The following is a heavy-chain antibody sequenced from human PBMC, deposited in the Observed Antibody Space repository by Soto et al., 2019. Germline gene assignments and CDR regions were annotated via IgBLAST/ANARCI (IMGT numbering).Heavy chain of an antibody. J-gene: IGHJ3*02. CDR2: ISYDGSNK. D-gene: IGHD2-15*01. V-gene: IGHV3-30-3*01. Sequence: QVQLVESGGGVVQPGRSLRLSCAASGFTFSSYAMHWVRQAPGKGLEWVAVISYDGSNKYYADSVKGRFTISRDNSKNTLYRQMNSLRAEDTAVYYCARDKVVGDAFDIWGQGTMVTVSS. CDR3: ARDKVVGDAFDI. CDR1: GFTFSSYA.